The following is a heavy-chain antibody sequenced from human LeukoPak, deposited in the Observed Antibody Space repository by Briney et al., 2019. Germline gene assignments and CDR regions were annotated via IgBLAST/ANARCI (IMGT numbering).Heavy chain of an antibody. CDR2: MNPNSGNT. CDR3: ARGGGRGDPFDY. V-gene: IGHV1-8*02. CDR1: GYSFTSYW. D-gene: IGHD2-21*02. Sequence: GESLKISCKGSGYSFTSYWIGWVRQATGQGLEWMGWMNPNSGNTGYAQKFQGRVTMTRNTSISTAYMELSSLRSEDTAVYYCARGGGRGDPFDYWGQGTLVTVSP. J-gene: IGHJ4*02.